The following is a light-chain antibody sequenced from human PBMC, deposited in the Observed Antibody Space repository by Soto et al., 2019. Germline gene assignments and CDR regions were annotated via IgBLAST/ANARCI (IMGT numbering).Light chain of an antibody. V-gene: IGLV3-1*01. J-gene: IGLJ2*01. CDR2: QDT. CDR1: KLGDKY. Sequence: SYELTQPPSVSVSPGQTASITCSGHKLGDKYACWYQQKPGQSPVLIIYQDTKRPSGIPERFSGSNSGNTATLTISGTQAMDEADFYCQAWDSSTVVFVGGTKVTVL. CDR3: QAWDSSTVV.